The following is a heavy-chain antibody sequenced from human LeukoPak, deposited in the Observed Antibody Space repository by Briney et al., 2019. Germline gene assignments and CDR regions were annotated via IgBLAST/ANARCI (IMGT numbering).Heavy chain of an antibody. CDR3: TRVLWFGDRGHLDY. CDR2: IYYSGST. CDR1: GGSFSGYY. J-gene: IGHJ4*02. Sequence: SETLSLTCAVYGGSFSGYYWSWIRQPPGKGLEWIGYIYYSGSTNYNPSLKSRVTISVDTSKNQFSLKLSSVTAADTAVYYCTRVLWFGDRGHLDYWGQGTLVTVSS. V-gene: IGHV4-59*01. D-gene: IGHD3-10*01.